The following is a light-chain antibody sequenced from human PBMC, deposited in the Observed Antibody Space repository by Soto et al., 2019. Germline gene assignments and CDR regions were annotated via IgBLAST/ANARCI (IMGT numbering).Light chain of an antibody. CDR3: SSYTSGSTVV. CDR1: SSDVGGYNY. Sequence: QSALTQPASGSGSHGQSITISCTGTSSDVGGYNYVSWYQQHPGQAPGLMIYDVSNRPSGVCNRFSGSKSGNTASLTISGLQAEDESDYYCSSYTSGSTVVFGGGTKLTVL. V-gene: IGLV2-14*01. CDR2: DVS. J-gene: IGLJ3*02.